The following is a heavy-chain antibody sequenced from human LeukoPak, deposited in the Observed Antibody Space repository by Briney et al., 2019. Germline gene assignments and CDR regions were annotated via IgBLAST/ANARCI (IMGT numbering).Heavy chain of an antibody. CDR2: IGTSGSNI. D-gene: IGHD6-13*01. V-gene: IGHV3-11*04. Sequence: GGSLRLSCAASGFTFSDYYMSWIRQAPGKGLEWVSSIGTSGSNIYYADSVKGRFTISRDNAKNSLYLQMDSLRAEDMAVYYCARDETRTEAAGTFNWGQGTLVTVSS. CDR1: GFTFSDYY. J-gene: IGHJ4*02. CDR3: ARDETRTEAAGTFN.